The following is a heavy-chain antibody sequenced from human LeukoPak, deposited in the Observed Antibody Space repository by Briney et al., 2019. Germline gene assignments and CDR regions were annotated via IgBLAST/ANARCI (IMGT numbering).Heavy chain of an antibody. CDR1: EYSFTSYD. J-gene: IGHJ4*02. CDR3: ARGASRSFDH. CDR2: MNANSGNT. Sequence: ASVKVSCKGSEYSFTSYDINWVRQASGQGLEWMGWMNANSGNTGYVQKFQSRVTFTRNPSISTAYMELSSLRSQDTAMYYCARGASRSFDHWGQGTPVIVSS. V-gene: IGHV1-8*03.